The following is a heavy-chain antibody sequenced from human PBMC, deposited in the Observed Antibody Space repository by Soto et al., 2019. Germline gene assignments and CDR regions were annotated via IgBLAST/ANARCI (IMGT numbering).Heavy chain of an antibody. D-gene: IGHD4-17*01. Sequence: KPSETLSLTCTVSGGSISSGDYYWSWIRQPPGKGLEWIGYIYYSGSTYYNPSLKSRVTISVDTSKNQFSLKLSSVTAADTAVYYCARAPYGDYYYYYYGMDVWGQGTTVTVSS. CDR3: ARAPYGDYYYYYYGMDV. J-gene: IGHJ6*02. V-gene: IGHV4-30-4*01. CDR1: GGSISSGDYY. CDR2: IYYSGST.